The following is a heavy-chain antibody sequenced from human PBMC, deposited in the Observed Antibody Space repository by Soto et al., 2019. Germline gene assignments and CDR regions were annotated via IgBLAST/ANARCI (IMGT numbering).Heavy chain of an antibody. Sequence: ASVKVSCKASGYTFTGYYMHWVRQAPGQGLEWMGWINPNSGGTNYAQKFQGRVTMTRDTSISTAYMELSRLRSDDTAVYYCASGGCSGGSCYWYYFDYWAQGTLVTVSS. J-gene: IGHJ4*02. CDR1: GYTFTGYY. D-gene: IGHD2-15*01. V-gene: IGHV1-2*02. CDR2: INPNSGGT. CDR3: ASGGCSGGSCYWYYFDY.